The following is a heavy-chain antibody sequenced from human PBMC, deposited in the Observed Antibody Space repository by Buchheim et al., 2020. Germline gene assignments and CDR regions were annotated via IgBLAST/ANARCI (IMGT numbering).Heavy chain of an antibody. Sequence: QVQLVESGGGVVQPGRSLRLSCAASGFTFSSYGMHWVRQAPGKGLEWVAVISYDGSNKYYADSVKGRFTISRDNSKNTLSLQMNSLRAEDTAVYYCAKDLFWAATDGAPTDYWGQGTL. V-gene: IGHV3-30*18. D-gene: IGHD2-15*01. CDR2: ISYDGSNK. CDR3: AKDLFWAATDGAPTDY. J-gene: IGHJ4*02. CDR1: GFTFSSYG.